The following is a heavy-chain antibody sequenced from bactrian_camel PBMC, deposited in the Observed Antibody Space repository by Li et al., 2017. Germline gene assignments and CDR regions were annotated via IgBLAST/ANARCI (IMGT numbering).Heavy chain of an antibody. V-gene: IGHV3S29*01. D-gene: IGHD6*01. J-gene: IGHJ6*01. CDR1: GFTFSGYG. Sequence: QLVESGGGSVQAGGTLSLSCTGSGFTFSGYGVSWVRQPPGKGLEWVSTITRTGTTYYADSVKDRFTISRDNAQNTLYLQMNSLKTEDTAVYYCATGGRLPYGGSWSEDFGYWGQGTQVTVS. CDR2: ITRTGTT. CDR3: ATGGRLPYGGSWSEDFGY.